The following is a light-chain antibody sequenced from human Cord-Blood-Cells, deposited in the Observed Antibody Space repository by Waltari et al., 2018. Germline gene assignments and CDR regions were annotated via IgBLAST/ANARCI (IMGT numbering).Light chain of an antibody. CDR3: QQYYSTPLT. J-gene: IGKJ4*01. V-gene: IGKV4-1*01. Sequence: IVLTQSPDSMAESLGERATINCKYCQSVLYRSNDQNYLALYHQKPGQPPKLLIYWASTRESGVPDRFSGSGSGTDFTLTISSLQAEDVAVYYCQQYYSTPLTFGGGTKVEIK. CDR1: QSVLYRSNDQNY. CDR2: WAS.